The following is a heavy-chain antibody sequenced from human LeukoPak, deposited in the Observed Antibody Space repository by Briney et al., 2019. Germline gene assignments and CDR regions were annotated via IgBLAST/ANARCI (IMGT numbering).Heavy chain of an antibody. D-gene: IGHD2-21*02. CDR3: ARPNGDYYNWFDP. J-gene: IGHJ5*02. Sequence: ASVKVSCKASGYTFTGYSIHWVRQAPGQGLEWMGCINPNSGDTNYPQKFQDRVTLSRDTSISTAHMELTDLRSDDTAMYYCARPNGDYYNWFDPWGQGTLVTVSS. V-gene: IGHV1-2*02. CDR2: INPNSGDT. CDR1: GYTFTGYS.